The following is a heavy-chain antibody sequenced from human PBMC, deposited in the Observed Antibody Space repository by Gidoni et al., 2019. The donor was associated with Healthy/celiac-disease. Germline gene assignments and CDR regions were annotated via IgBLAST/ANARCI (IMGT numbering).Heavy chain of an antibody. CDR3: AREYGQIGY. V-gene: IGHV3-66*01. CDR1: GVTVSSNY. D-gene: IGHD4-17*01. Sequence: EVQLVESGGGLVQPGGSLRLSCAASGVTVSSNYMSWVRQAPGKGLAWVSVLDSGGSTSYADSVKGRFTISRDNSKNTLYLQMNSLRAEDTAVYYCAREYGQIGYWGQGTLVTVSS. CDR2: LDSGGST. J-gene: IGHJ4*02.